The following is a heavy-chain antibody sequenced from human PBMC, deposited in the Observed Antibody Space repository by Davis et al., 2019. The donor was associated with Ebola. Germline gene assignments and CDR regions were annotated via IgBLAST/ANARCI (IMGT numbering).Heavy chain of an antibody. CDR2: IYPGDSDT. CDR3: ARQYCTNGVCQTWFDP. Sequence: GESLKISCKGSGYSFTSYWIGWVRQMPGKGLEWMGIIYPGDSDTRYSPSFQGQVTISADKSISTAYLQWSSLKASDTAMYYCARQYCTNGVCQTWFDPWGQGTLVTVSS. J-gene: IGHJ5*02. V-gene: IGHV5-51*01. D-gene: IGHD2-8*01. CDR1: GYSFTSYW.